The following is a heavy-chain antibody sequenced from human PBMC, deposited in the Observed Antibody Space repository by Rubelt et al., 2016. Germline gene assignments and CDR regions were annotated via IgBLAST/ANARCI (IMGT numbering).Heavy chain of an antibody. V-gene: IGHV1-46*04. CDR1: GYTLTRYS. Sequence: QVQLVQSGAEVKKSGASVKVSCKASGYTLTRYSIHWVRQTPGQGLEWMAMNNPGSDNIVYAEKLQGRVTLTRDTSMNTAYMELSGLVSDDTAVYYCARDPPGGTYFDFWGQGTLVTASS. CDR3: ARDPPGGTYFDF. CDR2: NNPGSDNI. J-gene: IGHJ4*02. D-gene: IGHD3-16*01.